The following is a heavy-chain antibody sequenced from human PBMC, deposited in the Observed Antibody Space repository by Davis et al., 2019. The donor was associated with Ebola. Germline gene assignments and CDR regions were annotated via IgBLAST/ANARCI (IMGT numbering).Heavy chain of an antibody. CDR1: RGTFSRYS. CDR3: AWVMAITIFAVYYYYGMDV. Sequence: SVTVSCKASRGTFSRYSISWVRQAPGQGLEWMGRIIHIRGIANYARKFQGRVTITADKSTSTAYMELSSLRSEDQAVCYCAWVMAITIFAVYYYYGMDVWGQGTTVTVSS. V-gene: IGHV1-69*02. D-gene: IGHD3-3*01. CDR2: IIHIRGIA. J-gene: IGHJ6*02.